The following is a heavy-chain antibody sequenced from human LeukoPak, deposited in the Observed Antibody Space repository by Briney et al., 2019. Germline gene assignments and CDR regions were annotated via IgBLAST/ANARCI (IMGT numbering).Heavy chain of an antibody. Sequence: TGGSLRLYCAASGFTFSSYGMHWVRQAPGKGLEWVAVISYDGSNKYYADSVKGRFTISRDNSKNTLYLQMNSLRAEDTAVYYCAKEYYYDSSGSYPSFDYWGQGTLVTVSS. CDR2: ISYDGSNK. CDR3: AKEYYYDSSGSYPSFDY. CDR1: GFTFSSYG. J-gene: IGHJ4*02. D-gene: IGHD3-22*01. V-gene: IGHV3-30*18.